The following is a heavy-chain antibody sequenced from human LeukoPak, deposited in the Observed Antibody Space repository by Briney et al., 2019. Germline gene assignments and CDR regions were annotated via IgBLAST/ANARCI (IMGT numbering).Heavy chain of an antibody. V-gene: IGHV3-9*01. D-gene: IGHD6-19*01. Sequence: PGGSRRLSCAASGFTFDDYAMHWVRQAPGKCLEWVSGISWNSGSIGYADSVKCRFTISRDNAKNSLYLQMNSLRAEDTALYYCATFQSQYSGGWYAHYYYYYGMDVWGQGTTVTVSS. CDR2: ISWNSGSI. CDR1: GFTFDDYA. J-gene: IGHJ6*02. CDR3: ATFQSQYSGGWYAHYYYYYGMDV.